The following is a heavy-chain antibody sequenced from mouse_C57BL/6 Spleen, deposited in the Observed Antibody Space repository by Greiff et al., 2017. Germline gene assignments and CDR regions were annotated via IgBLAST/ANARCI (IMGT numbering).Heavy chain of an antibody. J-gene: IGHJ1*03. Sequence: QVQLQQSGAELVKPGASVKLSCKASGYTFTSYWMHWVKQRPGQGLEWIGMIHPNSGSTNYNEKFKSKATLTVDKSSSTAYMQLSSLTSEDSAVYYCARGGYGNYDFDVWGTGTTVTVSS. CDR1: GYTFTSYW. D-gene: IGHD2-1*01. CDR2: IHPNSGST. V-gene: IGHV1-64*01. CDR3: ARGGYGNYDFDV.